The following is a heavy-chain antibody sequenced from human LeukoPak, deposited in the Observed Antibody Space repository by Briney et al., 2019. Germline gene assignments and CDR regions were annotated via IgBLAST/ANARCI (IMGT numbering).Heavy chain of an antibody. J-gene: IGHJ4*02. Sequence: GRSLRLSCAASGFTFDDYAMHWVRQAPGKGLEWVSGISWNSGSIGYADSVKGRFTISRDNAKNSLYLQMNSLRAEDTALYYCAKDITSTVVGRLDYWGQGTLVTVSS. V-gene: IGHV3-9*01. CDR3: AKDITSTVVGRLDY. D-gene: IGHD4-23*01. CDR2: ISWNSGSI. CDR1: GFTFDDYA.